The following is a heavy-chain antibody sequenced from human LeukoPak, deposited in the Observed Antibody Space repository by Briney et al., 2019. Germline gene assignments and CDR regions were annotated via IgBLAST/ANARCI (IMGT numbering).Heavy chain of an antibody. CDR2: IKSDGSDT. Sequence: GGSLRLSCAASGFTLSSYWMHWVRQVPGKGLVWVSRIKSDGSDTRYADSVKGRFTISRDNAKNTLYLQMNSLRAEDTAVYYCAKTPGGITVGAVNYFDYWGQGTLVTVSS. J-gene: IGHJ4*02. V-gene: IGHV3-74*01. D-gene: IGHD6-19*01. CDR3: AKTPGGITVGAVNYFDY. CDR1: GFTLSSYW.